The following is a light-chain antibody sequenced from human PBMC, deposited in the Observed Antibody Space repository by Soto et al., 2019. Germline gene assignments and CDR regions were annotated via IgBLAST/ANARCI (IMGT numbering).Light chain of an antibody. CDR3: SSYTSISTYV. V-gene: IGLV2-18*02. CDR2: EVG. Sequence: QSALTQPPSVSGSPGQSVTISCTGTSSDVGSYNRVSWYQQPPGTAPKLLIYEVGNRPSGVPDRFSGSKSGNTASLTLSGLQDEDEADYYCSSYTSISTYVFGPGTKVTVL. CDR1: SSDVGSYNR. J-gene: IGLJ1*01.